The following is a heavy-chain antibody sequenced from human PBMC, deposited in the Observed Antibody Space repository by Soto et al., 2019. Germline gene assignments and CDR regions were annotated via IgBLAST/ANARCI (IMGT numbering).Heavy chain of an antibody. CDR3: ARSHSPNYYDSSGPILDAFDI. Sequence: XESLKISCKGCGYSFTSYWIGWVRQMPGKGLEWMGIIYPGDSDTRYSPSFQGQVTISADKSISTAYLQWSSLKASDTAMYYCARSHSPNYYDSSGPILDAFDIWGQGTMVTVSS. CDR1: GYSFTSYW. CDR2: IYPGDSDT. J-gene: IGHJ3*02. D-gene: IGHD3-22*01. V-gene: IGHV5-51*01.